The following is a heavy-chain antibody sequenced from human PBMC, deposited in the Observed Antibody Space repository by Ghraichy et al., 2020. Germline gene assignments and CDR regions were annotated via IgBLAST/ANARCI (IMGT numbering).Heavy chain of an antibody. V-gene: IGHV1-69*13. CDR1: GGPSTTFG. D-gene: IGHD4-17*01. J-gene: IGHJ4*02. CDR2: IIPVLGAT. CDR3: ARDGGLTMTTPSFDY. Sequence: SVKVSCKASGGPSTTFGISWVRQAPGQGLKWMGGIIPVLGATNYAHNFQGRVTITADESTRTAYMELHSLKSDDTAVYYCARDGGLTMTTPSFDYWGQGTLVTVSS.